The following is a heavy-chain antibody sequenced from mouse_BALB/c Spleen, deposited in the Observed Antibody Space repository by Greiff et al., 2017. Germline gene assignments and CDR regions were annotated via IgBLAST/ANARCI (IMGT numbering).Heavy chain of an antibody. J-gene: IGHJ3*01. D-gene: IGHD1-2*01. CDR1: GDSITSGY. Sequence: EVQLQQSGPSLVKPSQTLSLTCSVTGDSITSGYWNWIRKFPGNKLEYMGYISYSGSTYYNPSLKSRISITRDTSKNQYYLQLNSVTTEDTATYYCAREGIHYYGPFAYWGQGTLVTVSA. V-gene: IGHV3-8*02. CDR3: AREGIHYYGPFAY. CDR2: ISYSGST.